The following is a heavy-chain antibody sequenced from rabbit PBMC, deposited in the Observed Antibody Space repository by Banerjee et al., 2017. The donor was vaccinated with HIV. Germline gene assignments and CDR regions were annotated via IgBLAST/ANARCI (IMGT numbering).Heavy chain of an antibody. D-gene: IGHD8-1*01. CDR2: IDPVFGST. J-gene: IGHJ4*01. CDR3: ARGDSSYGDAYKL. Sequence: QSLEESGGDLVKPGASLTLTCTASGFSFSSYGISWVRQAPGKGLEWIGYIDPVFGSTYYASWAKGRFTISKTSSTTVTLQMTSLTVADTATYFCARGDSSYGDAYKLWGQGTLVTVS. CDR1: GFSFSSYG. V-gene: IGHV1S40*01.